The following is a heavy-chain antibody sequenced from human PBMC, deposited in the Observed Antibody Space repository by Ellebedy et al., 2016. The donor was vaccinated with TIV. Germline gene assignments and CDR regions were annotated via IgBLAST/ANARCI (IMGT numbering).Heavy chain of an antibody. J-gene: IGHJ5*02. CDR2: IKQDGSET. CDR3: ARGRKGVLNMMGNWFDP. CDR1: GCTFNSFW. Sequence: GESLKISCAASGCTFNSFWMSWVRQAPGKGLEWVANIKQDGSETYYVDSVKGRFTISRDNAKNSLYLQMNSLRAEDTAVYYCARGRKGVLNMMGNWFDPWGQGTLVTVSS. V-gene: IGHV3-7*03. D-gene: IGHD3-22*01.